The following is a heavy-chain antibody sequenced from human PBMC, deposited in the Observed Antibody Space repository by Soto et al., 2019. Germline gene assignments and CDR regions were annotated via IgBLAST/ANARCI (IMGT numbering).Heavy chain of an antibody. V-gene: IGHV3-9*01. Sequence: EVQLVESGGGLVQPGRSLRLSCAASGFTFDDYAMHWVRQAPGKGLEWVSGISWNSGSIGYADSVKGRFTISRDNAKNSLYLQMNSLRAEDTALYYCAKDTSELLWFGELLTWGQGTLVTVSS. D-gene: IGHD3-10*01. J-gene: IGHJ4*02. CDR3: AKDTSELLWFGELLT. CDR1: GFTFDDYA. CDR2: ISWNSGSI.